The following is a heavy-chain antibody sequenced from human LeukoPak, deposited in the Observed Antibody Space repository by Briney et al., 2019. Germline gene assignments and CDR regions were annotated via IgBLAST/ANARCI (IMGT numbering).Heavy chain of an antibody. CDR3: ARERFTYGSDF. J-gene: IGHJ4*02. CDR2: ISSSGSII. Sequence: GGSLRLSCAASGFTFSSYEMNWVRQAPGKGQEWVSYISSSGSIIYYADSVKGRFTISRDNAKNSLYLQMSSLRAEDTAVYYCARERFTYGSDFWGQGTLVTVSS. D-gene: IGHD5-18*01. V-gene: IGHV3-48*03. CDR1: GFTFSSYE.